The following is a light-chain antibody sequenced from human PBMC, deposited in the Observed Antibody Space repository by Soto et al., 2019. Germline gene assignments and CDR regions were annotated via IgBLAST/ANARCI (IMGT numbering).Light chain of an antibody. CDR2: WAS. J-gene: IGKJ3*01. V-gene: IGKV4-1*01. Sequence: IVVTQSPDSLSASLGERATINCKSSQRVLYSSNNKTYLAWYQQKPGQPPKLLIYWASTRESGVPDRFSGSESGTDFTLTISSLQAEYVAVSYCQQYYSTPRTFGPGTKVDIK. CDR3: QQYYSTPRT. CDR1: QRVLYSSNNKTY.